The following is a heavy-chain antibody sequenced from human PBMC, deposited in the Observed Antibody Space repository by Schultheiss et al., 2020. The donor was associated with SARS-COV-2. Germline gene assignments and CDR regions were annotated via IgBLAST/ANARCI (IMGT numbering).Heavy chain of an antibody. Sequence: SETLSLTCTVSGGSISSGYYWSWIRQHPGKGLEWIGYIYYSGSTYYNPSLKSLVTISVDTSKNQFSLKLSSVTAADTAVYYCARGGDYYGSRDYYYYYGMDVWGQGTTVTVSS. D-gene: IGHD3-10*01. J-gene: IGHJ6*02. CDR3: ARGGDYYGSRDYYYYYGMDV. CDR1: GGSISSGYY. CDR2: IYYSGST. V-gene: IGHV4-31*01.